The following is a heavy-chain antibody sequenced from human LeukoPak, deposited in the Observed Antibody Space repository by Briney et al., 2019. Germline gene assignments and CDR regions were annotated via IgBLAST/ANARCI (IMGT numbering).Heavy chain of an antibody. V-gene: IGHV3-48*01. CDR3: ASTLDIVATIEGDY. CDR1: GFTFSSYS. D-gene: IGHD5-12*01. J-gene: IGHJ4*02. CDR2: ISSSSSTI. Sequence: GGSLRLSCAASGFTFSSYSMNWVRQAPGKGLEWVSYISSSSSTIYYADSVEGRFTISRDNAKNSLYLQMNSLRAEDTAVYYCASTLDIVATIEGDYWGQGTLVTVSS.